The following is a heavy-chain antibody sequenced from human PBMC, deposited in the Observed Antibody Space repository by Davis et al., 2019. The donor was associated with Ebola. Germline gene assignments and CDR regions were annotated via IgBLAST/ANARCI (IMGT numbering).Heavy chain of an antibody. Sequence: GESLKISCAASGFTFSGSAMHWVRQASGKGLEWVGRIRSKANSYATAYAASVKGRFTISRDDSKNTAYLQMNSLKTEDTAVYYCAKWGCSGGSCYGIDYWGQGTLVTVSS. V-gene: IGHV3-73*01. CDR3: AKWGCSGGSCYGIDY. CDR1: GFTFSGSA. J-gene: IGHJ4*02. D-gene: IGHD2-15*01. CDR2: IRSKANSYAT.